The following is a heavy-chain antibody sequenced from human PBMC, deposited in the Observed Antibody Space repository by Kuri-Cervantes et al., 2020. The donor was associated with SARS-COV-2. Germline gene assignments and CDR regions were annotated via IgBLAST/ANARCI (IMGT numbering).Heavy chain of an antibody. D-gene: IGHD2-8*01. CDR3: ARDSQDIVLMVYANGFPNWFDP. Sequence: ASVKVSCKASGYTFTGYYMHWVRQAPGQGLEWMGWINPNSGGTNYAQKLQGRVTMTTDTSTSTAYMELRSLRSDDTAVYYCARDSQDIVLMVYANGFPNWFDPWGQGTLVTVSS. CDR2: INPNSGGT. CDR1: GYTFTGYY. J-gene: IGHJ5*02. V-gene: IGHV1-2*02.